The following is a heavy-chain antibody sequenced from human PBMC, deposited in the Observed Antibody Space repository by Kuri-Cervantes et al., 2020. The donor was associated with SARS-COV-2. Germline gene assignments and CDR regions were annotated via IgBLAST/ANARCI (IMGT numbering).Heavy chain of an antibody. D-gene: IGHD1-26*01. J-gene: IGHJ4*02. CDR3: ARVKAVVGATELRHDRLGLDY. CDR1: GYIFNSFG. CDR2: ISTYNGDT. V-gene: IGHV1-18*04. Sequence: ASVKVSCKASGYIFNSFGITWVQQAPGQGLEWMGWISTYNGDTEYAQKFQGRVTMTTDTLRTTAFMELRSLRSDDTAVYYCARVKAVVGATELRHDRLGLDYWGQGTLVTVSS.